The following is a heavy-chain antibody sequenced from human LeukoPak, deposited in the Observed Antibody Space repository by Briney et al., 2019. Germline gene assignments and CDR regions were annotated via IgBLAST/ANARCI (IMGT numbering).Heavy chain of an antibody. D-gene: IGHD6-13*01. Sequence: PSETLSLTCTVSGGSLSSHYWNWIRQPAGKGLEWIGHIYSSGNTNYNPSLKSRVTMSVDTSKNQFSLNLSSVTAADTAVYFCARAHFLTEYVAAAGYDYWGQGILVTVSS. J-gene: IGHJ4*02. CDR1: GGSLSSHY. CDR2: IYSSGNT. CDR3: ARAHFLTEYVAAAGYDY. V-gene: IGHV4-4*07.